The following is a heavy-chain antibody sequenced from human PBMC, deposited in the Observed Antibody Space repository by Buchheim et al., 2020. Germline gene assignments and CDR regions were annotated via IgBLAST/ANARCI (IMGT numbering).Heavy chain of an antibody. CDR1: GFTFSRFG. Sequence: VHLVESGGGVVQPGRSLRLSCAASGFTFSRFGMHWVRQAPGKGLEWVAVIWYDGSQKYYADSVKGRFTISRDNSKNTMFLQMNSLRAEDTAVYYCASGDSSGHYYGASDYWGQGTL. D-gene: IGHD3-22*01. J-gene: IGHJ4*02. V-gene: IGHV3-33*01. CDR2: IWYDGSQK. CDR3: ASGDSSGHYYGASDY.